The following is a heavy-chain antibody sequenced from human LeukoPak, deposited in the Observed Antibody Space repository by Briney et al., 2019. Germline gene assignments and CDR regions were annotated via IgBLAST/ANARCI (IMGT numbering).Heavy chain of an antibody. V-gene: IGHV3-48*01. D-gene: IGHD3-10*01. J-gene: IGHJ4*02. Sequence: GGSLRLSCAASGFTFSSYSMNWVRQARGKGLEWVSYTSSSSSTIYYADSVKGRFTISRDNSKNTLYLQMNSLRAEDTAVYYCAKDRFSGSYYPCYFDYWGQGTLVTVSS. CDR2: TSSSSSTI. CDR1: GFTFSSYS. CDR3: AKDRFSGSYYPCYFDY.